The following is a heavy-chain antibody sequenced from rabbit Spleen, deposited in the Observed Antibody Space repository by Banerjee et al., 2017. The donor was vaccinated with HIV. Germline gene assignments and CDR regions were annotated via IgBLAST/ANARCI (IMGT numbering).Heavy chain of an antibody. J-gene: IGHJ4*01. CDR2: IDTGSSGFT. D-gene: IGHD1-1*01. CDR3: ARDGSPNSISFNL. Sequence: QEQLEESGGGLVKPGASLTLTCIASGVSFSGNSYMCWVRQAPGKGLEWIACIDTGSSGFTYFASWAKGRFTISKTSSTTVTLQLNSLTAADTATYFCARDGSPNSISFNLWGQGTLVTVS. CDR1: GVSFSGNSY. V-gene: IGHV1S45*01.